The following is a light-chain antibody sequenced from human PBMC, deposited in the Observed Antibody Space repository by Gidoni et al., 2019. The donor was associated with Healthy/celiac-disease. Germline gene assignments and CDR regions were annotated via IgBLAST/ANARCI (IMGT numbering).Light chain of an antibody. J-gene: IGLJ3*02. V-gene: IGLV2-14*01. CDR1: SSAVGGYNY. CDR2: EVS. Sequence: QSALTQPASVSGSPGQSITISCTGTSSAVGGYNYVSWYQQHPGKAPKLMIYEVSNRPSGVSNRFSCSKSGNTASLTISGLQAEDEADYYCSSYTRSRTRVFGGGTKLTVL. CDR3: SSYTRSRTRV.